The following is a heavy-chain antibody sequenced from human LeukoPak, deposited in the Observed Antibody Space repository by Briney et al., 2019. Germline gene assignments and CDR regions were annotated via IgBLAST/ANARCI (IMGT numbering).Heavy chain of an antibody. J-gene: IGHJ4*02. CDR3: ARVGAMYYFDY. CDR1: GGTFSSYA. V-gene: IGHV1-69*04. CDR2: IIPILGIA. Sequence: ASVKVSCKASGGTFSSYAISWVRQAPGQGLEWMGRIIPILGIANYAQKLQGRVTMTTDTSTSTAYMELRSLRSDDTAVHYCARVGAMYYFDYWGQGTLVTVSS. D-gene: IGHD1-26*01.